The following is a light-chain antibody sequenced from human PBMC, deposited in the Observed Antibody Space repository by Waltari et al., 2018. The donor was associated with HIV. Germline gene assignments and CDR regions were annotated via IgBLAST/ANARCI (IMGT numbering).Light chain of an antibody. CDR3: TSYTSTPITSGVV. Sequence: QSALIPPAPVSGSPVQSTPISCTGPNSYVVIHHSNYVSSIQPHPAKVPKLLFYTVSNRPSGVSTRFSSSKSGSTASLTISGLQFEDEADYFCTSYTSTPITSGVVFGEGTTVTV. V-gene: IGLV2-14*03. CDR2: TVS. J-gene: IGLJ2*01. CDR1: NSYVVIHHSNY.